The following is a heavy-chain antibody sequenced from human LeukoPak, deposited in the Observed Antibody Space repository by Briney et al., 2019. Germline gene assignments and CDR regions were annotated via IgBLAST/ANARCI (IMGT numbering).Heavy chain of an antibody. Sequence: PGGSLRLSCAASGFTFSSYAMHWVRQAPGKGLEYVSAISSNGGSTYYANSVKGRFTISRDNPKNTLYLQMGSLRAEDMAVYYCARSYSSSWYQSLNFDYWGQGTLVTVSS. CDR3: ARSYSSSWYQSLNFDY. V-gene: IGHV3-64*01. J-gene: IGHJ4*02. D-gene: IGHD6-13*01. CDR1: GFTFSSYA. CDR2: ISSNGGST.